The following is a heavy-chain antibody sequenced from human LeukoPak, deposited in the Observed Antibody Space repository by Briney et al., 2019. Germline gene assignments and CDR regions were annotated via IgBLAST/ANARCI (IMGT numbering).Heavy chain of an antibody. Sequence: SETLSVTCTVSGGSISSYYWSWIRQPAGKGLEWIGRIYISGSTNYNPSLKSRVTMSVDTSKNQFSLKLSSVTAADTAVYYCARDGDRTTYNYYYYYYMDVWGKGTTVTISS. V-gene: IGHV4-4*07. CDR1: GGSISSYY. CDR3: ARDGDRTTYNYYYYYYMDV. J-gene: IGHJ6*03. CDR2: IYISGST. D-gene: IGHD1-1*01.